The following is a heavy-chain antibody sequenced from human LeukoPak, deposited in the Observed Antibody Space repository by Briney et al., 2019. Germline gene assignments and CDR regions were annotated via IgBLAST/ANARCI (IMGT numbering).Heavy chain of an antibody. V-gene: IGHV4-4*02. Sequence: SETLSLTCAVSGGSISSSNWWSWVRQPPGKGLEWIGEIYHSGSTNYNPSLKSRVTISVDKSKNQFSLKLSSVTAADTAVYYCARLGQFHSSSGWYARTEYYFDYWGQGTLVTVSS. CDR1: GGSISSSNW. D-gene: IGHD6-19*01. CDR2: IYHSGST. J-gene: IGHJ4*02. CDR3: ARLGQFHSSSGWYARTEYYFDY.